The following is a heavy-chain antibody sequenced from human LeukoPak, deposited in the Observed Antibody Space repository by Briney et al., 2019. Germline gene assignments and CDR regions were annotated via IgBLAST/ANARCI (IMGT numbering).Heavy chain of an antibody. V-gene: IGHV4-59*08. D-gene: IGHD2-15*01. J-gene: IGHJ5*02. CDR1: GGSISSYY. CDR2: IYYSGST. CDR3: ASWAPGGYAWFDP. Sequence: PSETLSLTCTVSGGSISSYYWSWIRQPPGKGLGWIGYIYYSGSTNYNPSLKSRVTISVDTSKNQFSLKLSSVTAADTAVYYCASWAPGGYAWFDPWGQGTLVTVSS.